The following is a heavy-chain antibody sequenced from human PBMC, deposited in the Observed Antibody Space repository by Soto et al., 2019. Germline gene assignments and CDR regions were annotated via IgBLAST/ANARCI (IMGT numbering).Heavy chain of an antibody. CDR1: GFTFSTYA. CDR3: AKAEEEELPDAFDI. Sequence: GGSLRLSCVASGFTFSTYAMNWVRQAPGKRLEWVSVIIGNGGSTNYADSVKGRFTISRDNSKNTLYLQMNSLKTDDTAVYYCAKAEEEELPDAFDIWGQGTMVTVSS. V-gene: IGHV3-23*01. J-gene: IGHJ3*02. D-gene: IGHD1-7*01. CDR2: IIGNGGST.